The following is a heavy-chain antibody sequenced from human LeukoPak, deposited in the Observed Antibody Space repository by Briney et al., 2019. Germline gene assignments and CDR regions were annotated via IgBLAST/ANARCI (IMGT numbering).Heavy chain of an antibody. CDR1: GGTFSSYA. J-gene: IGHJ4*02. Sequence: SVKVSCKASGGTFSSYAISWVRQAPGQGLEWMGGIIPIFGSANYAQKFQGRVTITADESTSTAYMELSSLRSEDTAVYYCASTPSGLTVMLDYWGQGTLVTVSS. CDR3: ASTPSGLTVMLDY. D-gene: IGHD4-17*01. CDR2: IIPIFGSA. V-gene: IGHV1-69*13.